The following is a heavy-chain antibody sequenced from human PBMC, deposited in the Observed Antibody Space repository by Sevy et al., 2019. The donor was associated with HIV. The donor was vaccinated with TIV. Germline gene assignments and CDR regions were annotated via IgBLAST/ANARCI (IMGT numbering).Heavy chain of an antibody. J-gene: IGHJ4*02. CDR3: ARDLPPSATTVAHFDC. D-gene: IGHD4-17*01. Sequence: GGSLRLSCAASGFIFSSYEMKWVRQAPGKGLEWISYISNSGSALYYSDSVKGRFIISRDNAKNSLYLQMNSLRVEDTAVYYCARDLPPSATTVAHFDCWGQGTQVTVSS. CDR1: GFIFSSYE. V-gene: IGHV3-48*03. CDR2: ISNSGSAL.